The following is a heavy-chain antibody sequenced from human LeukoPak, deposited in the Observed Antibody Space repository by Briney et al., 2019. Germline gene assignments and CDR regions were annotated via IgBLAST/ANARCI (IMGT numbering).Heavy chain of an antibody. J-gene: IGHJ4*02. V-gene: IGHV3-23*01. CDR3: AKDSWAAAAPYYFDY. CDR1: GFTFSSYA. D-gene: IGHD6-13*01. Sequence: GGSLRLSCAASGFTFSSYAMSWVRQAPGKGLEWVSAISGSGGSTYYADSVKGRFTISRGNSKNTLYLQMNSLRAENTAVYYCAKDSWAAAAPYYFDYWGQGTLVTVSS. CDR2: ISGSGGST.